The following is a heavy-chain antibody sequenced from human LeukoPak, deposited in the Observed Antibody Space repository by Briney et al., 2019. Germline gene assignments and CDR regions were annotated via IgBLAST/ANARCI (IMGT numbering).Heavy chain of an antibody. CDR1: GFTFTTHA. Sequence: GGSLRLSCAASGFTFTTHAMSWVRQAPGKGLEWVSVISGSGGRTYYADSVKGRLTISRDDAKNSLFLQMNSLRAEDTATYYCARGEFGDYYYFYMDVWGKGTTVTVSS. CDR2: ISGSGGRT. CDR3: ARGEFGDYYYFYMDV. V-gene: IGHV3-23*01. J-gene: IGHJ6*03. D-gene: IGHD2/OR15-2a*01.